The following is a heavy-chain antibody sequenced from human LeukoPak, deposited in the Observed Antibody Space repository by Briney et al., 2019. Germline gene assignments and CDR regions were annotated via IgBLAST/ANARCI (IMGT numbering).Heavy chain of an antibody. D-gene: IGHD6-13*01. V-gene: IGHV3-33*08. J-gene: IGHJ4*02. CDR2: IWYDGSKK. CDR3: ARDPLYSSIRENYFDD. CDR1: GFTFSNYG. Sequence: GGSQRLSCAASGFTFSNYGMSWVRQAPGKGLEWVAIIWYDGSKKYYADSVKGRFTISRDNSKNTLYLQMNSLRDEDTAVYYCARDPLYSSIRENYFDDLLGATLLSVSS.